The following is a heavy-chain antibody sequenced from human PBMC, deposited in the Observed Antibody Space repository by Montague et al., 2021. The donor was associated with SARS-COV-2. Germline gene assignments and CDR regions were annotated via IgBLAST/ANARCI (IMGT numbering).Heavy chain of an antibody. CDR1: GFSLSTSGMR. J-gene: IGHJ4*02. CDR3: ARSYYDILTAYYTPFDY. Sequence: PALVKPTQTLTLTCTFSGFSLSTSGMRASWIRQPPGKALEWLARIDWDGDKFYSTSLKTRLTISKDTSKNQVVLTMTSMDPVDTATYYCARSYYDILTAYYTPFDYWGQGTLVTVPS. V-gene: IGHV2-70*04. D-gene: IGHD3-9*01. CDR2: IDWDGDK.